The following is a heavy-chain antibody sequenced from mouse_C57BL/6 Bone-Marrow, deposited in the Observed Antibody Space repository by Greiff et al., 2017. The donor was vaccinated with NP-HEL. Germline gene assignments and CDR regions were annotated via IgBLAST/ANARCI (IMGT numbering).Heavy chain of an antibody. CDR1: GFSLSTFGMG. Sequence: QVTLKVSGPGILQPSPTLSLTCSFSGFSLSTFGMGVGWIPQPSGKGLEWLAHIWWDDATYYNPALKTRLTISKDTSKNQVFLKIANVDTADTATYYCARIEEIYDGYYGEYFDGWGKGTTLTVSS. CDR3: ARIEEIYDGYYGEYFDG. V-gene: IGHV8-8*01. J-gene: IGHJ2*01. CDR2: IWWDDAT. D-gene: IGHD2-3*01.